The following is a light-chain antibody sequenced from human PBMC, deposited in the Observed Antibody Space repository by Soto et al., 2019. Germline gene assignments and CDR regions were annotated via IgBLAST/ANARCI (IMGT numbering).Light chain of an antibody. J-gene: IGKJ2*01. CDR3: QQYNKWPPYT. CDR1: QSVSSS. V-gene: IGKV3-15*01. Sequence: EILMTQSPATLSVSPGERATLSCRASQSVSSSLAWCQQKPGQAPRLLMYDASTRATGIPARFSGSGSGTEFTLTISSLQSEDFAVYYCQQYNKWPPYTFGQGTKLEIK. CDR2: DAS.